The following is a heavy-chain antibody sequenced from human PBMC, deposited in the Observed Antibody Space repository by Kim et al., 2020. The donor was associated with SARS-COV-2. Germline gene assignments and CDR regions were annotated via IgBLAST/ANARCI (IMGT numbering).Heavy chain of an antibody. CDR1: GGSISSGGYY. J-gene: IGHJ4*02. Sequence: SETLSLTCTVSGGSISSGGYYWSWIRQHPGKGLEWIGYIYYSGSTYYNPSLKSRVTISVDTSKNQFSLKLSSVTAADTAVYYCARAPDVPQLLSRYFDYWGQGTLVTVSS. D-gene: IGHD2-2*01. CDR2: IYYSGST. V-gene: IGHV4-31*03. CDR3: ARAPDVPQLLSRYFDY.